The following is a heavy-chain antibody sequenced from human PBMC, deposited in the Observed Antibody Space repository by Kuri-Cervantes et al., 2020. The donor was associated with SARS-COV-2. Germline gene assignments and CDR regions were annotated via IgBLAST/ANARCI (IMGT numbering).Heavy chain of an antibody. J-gene: IGHJ3*02. V-gene: IGHV3-30*02. Sequence: GGSLRLSCAASGFTFSSYGMHWVRQAPGKGLEWVAFTRYDGSNKYYADSVKGRFTVSRDDSKSTVYLQMNSLRTEDTALYFCAKPFHDYSDYGGAFDIWGRGTVVTVSS. CDR3: AKPFHDYSDYGGAFDI. D-gene: IGHD4-11*01. CDR1: GFTFSSYG. CDR2: TRYDGSNK.